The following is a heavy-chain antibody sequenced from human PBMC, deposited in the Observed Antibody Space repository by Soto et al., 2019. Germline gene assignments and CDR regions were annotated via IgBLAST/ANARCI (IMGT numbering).Heavy chain of an antibody. CDR3: VRVRLRASTWLFDY. CDR1: GFTFSDHY. Sequence: EVHLVESWGGSVQPGGSLRLSCAASGFTFSDHYMDLVLQAPGKGLEWAGRIRNRANSYGKDYAAAVKGRFTISSDESRKCLYLQMGSLRTEDTAVYYCVRVRLRASTWLFDYWGQGTLVTVSS. D-gene: IGHD3-9*01. V-gene: IGHV3-72*01. CDR2: IRNRANSYGK. J-gene: IGHJ4*02.